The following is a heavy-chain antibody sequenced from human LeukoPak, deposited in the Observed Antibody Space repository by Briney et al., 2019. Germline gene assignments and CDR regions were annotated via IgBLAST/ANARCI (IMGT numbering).Heavy chain of an antibody. CDR2: IIPIFGTA. CDR3: ARLSSTSCCYFDY. V-gene: IGHV1-69*01. J-gene: IGHJ4*02. Sequence: GSSVKVSCKASGGTFSSYAISWVRQAPGQGLEWMGGIIPIFGTANYAQKFQGRVTITADESTSTAYTELSSLRSEDTAVYYCARLSSTSCCYFDYWGQGTLVTVSS. D-gene: IGHD2-2*01. CDR1: GGTFSSYA.